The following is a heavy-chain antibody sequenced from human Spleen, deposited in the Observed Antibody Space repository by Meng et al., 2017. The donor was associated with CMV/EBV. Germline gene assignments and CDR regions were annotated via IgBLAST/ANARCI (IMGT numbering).Heavy chain of an antibody. CDR1: GDSISSGHW. CDR2: ISGSGGST. Sequence: GGSLRLSCAVSGDSISSGHWWTWVRQAPGKGLEWVSAISGSGGSTYYADSVKGRFTISRDNSKNTLYLQMNSLRAEDTAVYYCAKEFEYYDFWSGYYRGGGDYWGQGTLVTVSS. J-gene: IGHJ4*02. CDR3: AKEFEYYDFWSGYYRGGGDY. D-gene: IGHD3-3*01. V-gene: IGHV3-23*01.